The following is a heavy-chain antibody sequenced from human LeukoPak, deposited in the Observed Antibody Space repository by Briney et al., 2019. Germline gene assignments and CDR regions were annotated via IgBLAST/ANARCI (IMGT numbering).Heavy chain of an antibody. CDR2: IYTSGST. D-gene: IGHD6-13*01. Sequence: SETLSLTCSVSGGSISSYYWSWIRQPAGKGLEWIGRIYTSGSTNYNPSLKSRVTMSVDTSKNQFSLKLCSMTAADTAVYYCARGLGKSSSPYWYFDLWGRGTLVTVSS. V-gene: IGHV4-4*07. J-gene: IGHJ2*01. CDR3: ARGLGKSSSPYWYFDL. CDR1: GGSISSYY.